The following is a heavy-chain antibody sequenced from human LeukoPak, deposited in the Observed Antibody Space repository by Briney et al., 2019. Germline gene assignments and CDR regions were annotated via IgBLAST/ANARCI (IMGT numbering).Heavy chain of an antibody. V-gene: IGHV4-30-2*01. CDR1: GDSISSSTCN. J-gene: IGHJ4*02. CDR2: ISQSGNS. D-gene: IGHD3-22*01. CDR3: ARDQVDYDIPDHFDY. Sequence: SETLSLTCKVSGDSISSSTCNWSWIRQPPGKGLEWIGYISQSGNSYFTPSLKSRATISVDRSKNHFSLTLISVTAADTAVYYCARDQVDYDIPDHFDYWGKGTLVAVSS.